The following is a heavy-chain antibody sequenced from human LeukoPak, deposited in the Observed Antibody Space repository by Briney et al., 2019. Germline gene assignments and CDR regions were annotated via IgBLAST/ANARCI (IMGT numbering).Heavy chain of an antibody. CDR1: GYTFTGYY. Sequence: ASVKVSCKASGYTFTGYYVHWVRQAPGQGLEWMGWINPNSGGTNYAQKFQGRVTMTRDTSISTAYMELSRLRSDDTAVYYCARFGVPAPGSWYYYYMDVWGKGTTVTVSS. CDR3: ARFGVPAPGSWYYYYMDV. J-gene: IGHJ6*03. CDR2: INPNSGGT. D-gene: IGHD2-2*01. V-gene: IGHV1-2*02.